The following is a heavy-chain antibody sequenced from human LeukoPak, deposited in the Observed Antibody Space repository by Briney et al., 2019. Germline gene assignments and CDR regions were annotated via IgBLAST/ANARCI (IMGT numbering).Heavy chain of an antibody. CDR2: INPNSGGT. CDR3: ARDRVTIFGVVIRGHDAFDI. CDR1: GYTFTGYY. V-gene: IGHV1-2*02. D-gene: IGHD3-3*01. J-gene: IGHJ3*02. Sequence: ASVKVSCKPSGYTFTGYYIHWVRQAPGQGLEWMGWINPNSGGTNYAQKFQGRVTMTRDTSISTAYMELSRLRSDDTAVYYCARDRVTIFGVVIRGHDAFDIWGQGTMVTVSS.